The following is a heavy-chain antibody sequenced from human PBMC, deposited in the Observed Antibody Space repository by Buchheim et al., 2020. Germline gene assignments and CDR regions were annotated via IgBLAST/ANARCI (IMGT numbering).Heavy chain of an antibody. CDR1: GFTFSDYY. V-gene: IGHV3-11*06. J-gene: IGHJ1*01. Sequence: QVQLVESGGGLVKPGGSLRLSCAASGFTFSDYYMSWIRQAPGKGLEWVSYISSSSSYTNYADSVQGRFTIPRDNAENSLYLQMNSLRAEDTAVYYCAREGHPMTTMTTSHFQHWGQGTL. CDR3: AREGHPMTTMTTSHFQH. CDR2: ISSSSSYT. D-gene: IGHD4-17*01.